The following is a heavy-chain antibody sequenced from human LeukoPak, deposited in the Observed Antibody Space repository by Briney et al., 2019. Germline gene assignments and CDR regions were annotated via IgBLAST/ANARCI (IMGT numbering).Heavy chain of an antibody. V-gene: IGHV1-2*02. CDR2: INPNSGGT. Sequence: ASVKVSCKASGYTFIGYFMHWVRQAPGQGLEWMGWINPNSGGTNYAQKFQGRVTMTRDTSINTAYMELSRLRFDDTAVYYCARGGHGCGQLLCNWFDPWGQGTLVTVSS. D-gene: IGHD3-10*01. CDR3: ARGGHGCGQLLCNWFDP. J-gene: IGHJ5*02. CDR1: GYTFIGYF.